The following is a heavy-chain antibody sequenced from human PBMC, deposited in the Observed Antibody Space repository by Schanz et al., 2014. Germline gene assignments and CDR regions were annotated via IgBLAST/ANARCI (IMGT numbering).Heavy chain of an antibody. Sequence: EAQLLESGGGLVRPGGSLRLSCAASGFTFSSYTMNWVRQAPGKGLEWVSAISGSGGSTVYADSVKGRFTISRDNSNNTVFLQMNSLRAEDTAVYYCAKDQGSYGSGSYSYFDYWGQGTLATVSS. V-gene: IGHV3-23*01. CDR1: GFTFSSYT. CDR2: ISGSGGST. J-gene: IGHJ4*02. CDR3: AKDQGSYGSGSYSYFDY. D-gene: IGHD3-10*01.